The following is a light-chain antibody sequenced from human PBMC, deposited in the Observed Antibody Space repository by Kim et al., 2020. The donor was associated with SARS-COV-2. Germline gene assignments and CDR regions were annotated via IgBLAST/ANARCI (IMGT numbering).Light chain of an antibody. CDR2: GKN. J-gene: IGLJ2*01. Sequence: AWGQTVRITCQGDSLRSYYASWYQQKPGQAPVLVIYGKNNRPSGIPDRFSGSSSGNTASLTITGAQAEDEADYYCNSRDSSGNHLVVFGGGTQLTVL. CDR1: SLRSYY. CDR3: NSRDSSGNHLVV. V-gene: IGLV3-19*01.